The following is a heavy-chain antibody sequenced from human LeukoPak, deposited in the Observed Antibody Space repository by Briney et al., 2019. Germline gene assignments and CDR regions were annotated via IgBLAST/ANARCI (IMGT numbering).Heavy chain of an antibody. D-gene: IGHD3-16*01. V-gene: IGHV3-23*01. CDR2: IIVNGDTT. CDR3: AKLGGQEIYNYYVGV. Sequence: GGSLRLSCAASGFTFSSYAMSWVRQAPGKGLEWVSGIIVNGDTTYHANSVKGRFTISRDNSKNTLYLQMHSLRAEDTAVYYCAKLGGQEIYNYYVGVWGKGTTVAVSS. J-gene: IGHJ6*03. CDR1: GFTFSSYA.